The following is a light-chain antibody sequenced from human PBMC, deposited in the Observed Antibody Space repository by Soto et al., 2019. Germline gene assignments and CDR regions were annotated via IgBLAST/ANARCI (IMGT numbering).Light chain of an antibody. CDR2: DAS. CDR3: QQYNSFSWT. V-gene: IGKV1-13*02. CDR1: QGISSY. J-gene: IGKJ1*01. Sequence: IQLTQSPSSLSASVGDRVTITCRVSQGISSYLNWYQQKPGKAPKLLIYDASSLEGGVPSRFSGSGSGTEFTLTISGLQPDDFATYYCQQYNSFSWTFGQGTKVDIK.